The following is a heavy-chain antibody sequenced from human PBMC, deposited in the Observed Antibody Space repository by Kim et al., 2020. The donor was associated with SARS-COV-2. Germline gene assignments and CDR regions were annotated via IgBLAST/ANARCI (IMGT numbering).Heavy chain of an antibody. V-gene: IGHV3-21*01. J-gene: IGHJ5*02. Sequence: ADSVKGRFTISRDNAKNSLYLQMNSLRAEDTAVYYCASLGAVAGTVWFDPWGQGTLVTVSS. D-gene: IGHD6-19*01. CDR3: ASLGAVAGTVWFDP.